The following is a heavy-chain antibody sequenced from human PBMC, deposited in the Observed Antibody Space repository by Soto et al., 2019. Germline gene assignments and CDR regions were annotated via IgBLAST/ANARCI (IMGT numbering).Heavy chain of an antibody. Sequence: QVQLVQSGAEVTKPGASVKVSCKASGYTFTNYGISWVRQAPGQGLEWMGWISAYNGNTNYAQNLQGRVTMTTDTSTRTAYMELRSLRSDDTAVYYCASVDVLRFLEWLIWDQGTLVTVSS. J-gene: IGHJ4*02. CDR3: ASVDVLRFLEWLI. CDR1: GYTFTNYG. CDR2: ISAYNGNT. V-gene: IGHV1-18*04. D-gene: IGHD3-3*01.